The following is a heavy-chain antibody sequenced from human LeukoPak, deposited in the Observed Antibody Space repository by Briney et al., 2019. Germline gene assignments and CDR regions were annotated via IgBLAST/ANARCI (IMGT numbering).Heavy chain of an antibody. Sequence: GESLKISCTASGYSLTNYWIGWVRQMPGKGLEWMGLIYPGNSDVRYSPTFQGHVTISADKSINTAYLQWSSLKASDTAMYYCARVSGSSQYYFDYWGQGTLVTVSS. J-gene: IGHJ4*02. D-gene: IGHD1-26*01. CDR2: IYPGNSDV. CDR3: ARVSGSSQYYFDY. V-gene: IGHV5-51*01. CDR1: GYSLTNYW.